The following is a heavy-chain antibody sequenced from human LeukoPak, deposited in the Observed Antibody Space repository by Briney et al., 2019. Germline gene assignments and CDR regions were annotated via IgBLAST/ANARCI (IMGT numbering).Heavy chain of an antibody. J-gene: IGHJ6*02. V-gene: IGHV3-48*02. CDR2: ISSSSSTI. CDR1: GFTFSSYS. D-gene: IGHD2-21*02. CDR3: ARARESIVVVTASYGMDV. Sequence: GGSLRLSCAASGFTFSSYSMNWVRQAPGKGLEWVSYISSSSSTIYYADFVKGRFTISRDNAKNSLYLQMNSLRDEDTAVYYCARARESIVVVTASYGMDVWGQGTTVTVSS.